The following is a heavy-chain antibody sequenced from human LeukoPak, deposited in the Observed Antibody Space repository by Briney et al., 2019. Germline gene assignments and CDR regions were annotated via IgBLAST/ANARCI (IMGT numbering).Heavy chain of an antibody. D-gene: IGHD5-18*01. CDR2: ISYDGSNK. Sequence: GRSLRLSCAASGFTFSSYGMHWVRQAPGKGLEWVAVISYDGSNKYYADSVKGRFTVSRDNSKNTLYLQMNSLRAEDTAVYYCAKHRGYSYGSLGMDVWGQGTTVTVSS. CDR1: GFTFSSYG. J-gene: IGHJ6*02. V-gene: IGHV3-30*18. CDR3: AKHRGYSYGSLGMDV.